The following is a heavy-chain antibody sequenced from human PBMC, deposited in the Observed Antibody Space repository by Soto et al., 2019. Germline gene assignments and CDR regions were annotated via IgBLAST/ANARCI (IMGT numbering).Heavy chain of an antibody. D-gene: IGHD2-2*01. CDR3: ARGISTTRYYYYYGMDV. J-gene: IGHJ6*02. Sequence: XSVKVSCQASVYTLTSYYLHWVRQAPGQGPEWMGIINPSGGITNDAQKFQDRVTMTSDTSTSTVYMELSSLRSEDTAVYYCARGISTTRYYYYYGMDVWGQGTTVTVSS. CDR2: INPSGGIT. CDR1: VYTLTSYY. V-gene: IGHV1-46*01.